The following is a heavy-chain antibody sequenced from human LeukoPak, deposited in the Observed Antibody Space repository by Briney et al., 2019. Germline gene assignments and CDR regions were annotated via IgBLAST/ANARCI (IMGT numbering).Heavy chain of an antibody. CDR2: FDPEDGET. D-gene: IGHD3-9*01. CDR1: GYTLTELS. J-gene: IGHJ3*02. CDR3: ATSDDILTGYYSRLRSFDI. Sequence: ASVTVSCKVSGYTLTELSMHWVRQAPGKGLEWMGGFDPEDGETIYAQKFRGRVTMTEDTSTDTAYMELSSLRSEDTAVYYCATSDDILTGYYSRLRSFDIWGQGTMVTVSS. V-gene: IGHV1-24*01.